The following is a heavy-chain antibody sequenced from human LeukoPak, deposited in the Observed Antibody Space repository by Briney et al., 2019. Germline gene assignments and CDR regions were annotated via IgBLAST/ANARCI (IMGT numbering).Heavy chain of an antibody. CDR2: ISGSGDRT. V-gene: IGHV3-23*01. J-gene: IGHJ6*03. Sequence: GGSLRLSCAASGFTFSNYAMNWVRQSPGKGLEWVSLISGSGDRTYYADSVKGRFTISRDNSKNTLYLQMNSLRAEDTAVYYCAKSLSSGSYFGYNYYMDVWGKGTTVTISS. CDR3: AKSLSSGSYFGYNYYMDV. D-gene: IGHD1-26*01. CDR1: GFTFSNYA.